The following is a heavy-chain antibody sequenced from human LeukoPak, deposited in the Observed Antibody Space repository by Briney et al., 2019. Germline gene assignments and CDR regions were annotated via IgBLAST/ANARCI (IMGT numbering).Heavy chain of an antibody. D-gene: IGHD6-19*01. V-gene: IGHV1-2*06. CDR2: INPNSGGT. CDR1: GCTFTGYY. CDR3: ARDLAVAGTFGVWNY. J-gene: IGHJ4*02. Sequence: ASVKVSCKASGCTFTGYYMHWERQAPGQGLEWMGRINPNSGGTNYAQKFQGRVTMTRDTSISTAYMELSRLRSDDTAVYYCARDLAVAGTFGVWNYWGQGTLVTVSS.